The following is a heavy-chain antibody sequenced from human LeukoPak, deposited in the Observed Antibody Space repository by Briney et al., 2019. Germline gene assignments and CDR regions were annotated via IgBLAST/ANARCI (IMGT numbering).Heavy chain of an antibody. Sequence: GGSLRLSCAASGFIFSNSWMTWVRQAPGKGLEWVANIKPDGSEKYYVGSVKGRFTISRDNAKNSLYLQMNSLRAEDTAVYYCARKDVDIGMVTNNYYYGMDVWGQGTTVTVSS. J-gene: IGHJ6*02. CDR2: IKPDGSEK. D-gene: IGHD5-18*01. V-gene: IGHV3-7*01. CDR1: GFIFSNSW. CDR3: ARKDVDIGMVTNNYYYGMDV.